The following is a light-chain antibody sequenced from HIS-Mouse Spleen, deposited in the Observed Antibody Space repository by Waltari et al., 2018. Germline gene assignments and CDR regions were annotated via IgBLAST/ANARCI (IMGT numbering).Light chain of an antibody. CDR1: QSISSY. Sequence: DIQMTQSPSSLSASVGDRVTITCRASQSISSYLHWYQQKPGKAPKLLIYAASSLQSGVPSRFSGSGSGTEFTLTISSLQPEDFATYYCQQSYSTPRTFGQGTKVEIK. CDR3: QQSYSTPRT. CDR2: AAS. V-gene: IGKV1-39*01. J-gene: IGKJ1*01.